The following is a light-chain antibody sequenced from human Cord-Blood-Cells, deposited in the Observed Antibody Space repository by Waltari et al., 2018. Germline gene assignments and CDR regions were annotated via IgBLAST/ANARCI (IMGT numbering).Light chain of an antibody. J-gene: IGKJ3*01. CDR3: QQCDSTPLT. V-gene: IGKV1-39*01. CDR1: QSISIY. Sequence: DMQMSQSPSSLSGLVGERATITCQASQSISIYLNWYQQKPGKAPKLLIYAASSLQRGVPSRFSGSGSGTDFTLTISSLQPEDFATYYCQQCDSTPLTFGGGTKVDIK. CDR2: AAS.